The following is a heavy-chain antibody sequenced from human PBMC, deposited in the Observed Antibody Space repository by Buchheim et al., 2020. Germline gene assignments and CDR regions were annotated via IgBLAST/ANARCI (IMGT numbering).Heavy chain of an antibody. D-gene: IGHD3-10*01. CDR1: GFTFSSFA. CDR3: AGEAPHTDWFDP. V-gene: IGHV3-23*01. CDR2: ISGSGGSS. J-gene: IGHJ5*02. Sequence: EVQVSESGGGLVQPGGSLRLSCAASGFTFSSFAMSWVRQAPGKGLEWVSFISGSGGSSSYVGSVQGRFTISRDNANNRVFLQMNSLRVEDTAVYYCAGEAPHTDWFDPWGRGTL.